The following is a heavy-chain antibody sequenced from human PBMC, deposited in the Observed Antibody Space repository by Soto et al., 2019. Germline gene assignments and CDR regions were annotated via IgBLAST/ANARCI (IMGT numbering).Heavy chain of an antibody. D-gene: IGHD3-16*01. J-gene: IGHJ6*02. CDR2: IYYSGST. CDR3: ARDSALYDYVWGSYGYDGMDV. V-gene: IGHV4-61*01. CDR1: GGSVGSGSYY. Sequence: SETLSLTCTVSGGSVGSGSYYWGWIRQPPGKGLEWIGYIYYSGSTNYNPSLKSRVTISVDTSKNQFSLKLSSVTAADTAVYYCARDSALYDYVWGSYGYDGMDVWGQGTTVTVSS.